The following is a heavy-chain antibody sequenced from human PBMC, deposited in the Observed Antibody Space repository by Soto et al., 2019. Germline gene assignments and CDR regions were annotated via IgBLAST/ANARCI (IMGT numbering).Heavy chain of an antibody. D-gene: IGHD3-22*01. CDR1: GFTFSSYG. J-gene: IGHJ4*02. CDR3: VKGEYYYDSSGYYPFDY. V-gene: IGHV3-30*02. CDR2: IWYDGSNK. Sequence: GGSLRLSCAASGFTFSSYGMHWVRQAPGKGLEWVAVIWYDGSNKYYADSVKGRFTISRDNSKNTLYLQMSSLRAEDTAVYYCVKGEYYYDSSGYYPFDYSGQGTLVTVSS.